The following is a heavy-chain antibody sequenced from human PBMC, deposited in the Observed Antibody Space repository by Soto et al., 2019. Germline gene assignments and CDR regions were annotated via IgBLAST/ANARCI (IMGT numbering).Heavy chain of an antibody. Sequence: GASVKVSCKASGYTFTSYAVHWVRQAPGQRLEWMGWINAGNGNTKYSQKFQGRVTMTRDTSTSTVYMELTSLRSEDTAVYYSARAGSSAYSGWFDPWGQGTLVTVSS. CDR1: GYTFTSYA. CDR2: INAGNGNT. J-gene: IGHJ5*02. D-gene: IGHD2-2*01. CDR3: ARAGSSAYSGWFDP. V-gene: IGHV1-3*01.